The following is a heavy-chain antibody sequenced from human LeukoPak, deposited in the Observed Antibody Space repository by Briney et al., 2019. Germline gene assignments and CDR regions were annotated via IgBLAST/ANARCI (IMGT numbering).Heavy chain of an antibody. CDR2: LSGSDRTT. Sequence: GGSLRLSCATSGFTFSSYAMSWLRQGPGKGLEWVSSLSGSDRTTYYADSVKGRFTISRDNSKNTLYLQMSSLRGEDTAVYYCAKVSSSWSLDYWSQGTLVTVYS. V-gene: IGHV3-23*01. CDR3: AKVSSSWSLDY. J-gene: IGHJ4*02. D-gene: IGHD6-13*01. CDR1: GFTFSSYA.